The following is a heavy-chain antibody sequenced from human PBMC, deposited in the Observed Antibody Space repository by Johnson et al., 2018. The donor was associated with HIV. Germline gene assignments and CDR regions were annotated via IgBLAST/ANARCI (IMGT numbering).Heavy chain of an antibody. CDR2: IRYDGSDR. V-gene: IGHV3-30*02. D-gene: IGHD1-26*01. J-gene: IGHJ3*02. CDR1: GFTFTSYG. Sequence: QVQLVESGGGVVQPGGSLRLSCAVSGFTFTSYGMHWVRQAPGKGLEWVAFIRYDGSDRYYADSVKGRFTISRDNSKYTLYLQMNSLRAEDTAVYYCAKDGGSYGGAFDIWGQGTMVTVSS. CDR3: AKDGGSYGGAFDI.